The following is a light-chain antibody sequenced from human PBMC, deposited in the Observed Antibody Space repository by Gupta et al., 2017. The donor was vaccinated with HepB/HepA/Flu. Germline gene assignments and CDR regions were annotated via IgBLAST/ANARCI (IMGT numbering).Light chain of an antibody. V-gene: IGKV1-12*01. CDR2: AAS. J-gene: IGKJ4*01. Sequence: DIQMTQPPSSVSASVGDRVTITCRASQGISAWLAWYQQKPGRAPKLLIYAASDLQSGVPSRFSGSGSGTTFTLTISNLQPEDFAIYYCQQADSFPFTFGGGTKVEIK. CDR3: QQADSFPFT. CDR1: QGISAW.